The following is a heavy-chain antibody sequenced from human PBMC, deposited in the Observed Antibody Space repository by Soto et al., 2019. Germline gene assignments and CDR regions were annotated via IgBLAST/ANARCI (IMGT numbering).Heavy chain of an antibody. V-gene: IGHV4-59*01. CDR2: IYYSGST. CDR3: ARGGYSYGAGGSWFDP. J-gene: IGHJ5*02. Sequence: SETLSLTCTVSGGSISSYYWSWIRQPPGKGLEWIGYIYYSGSTNYNPSLKSRVTISVDTSKNQFSLKLSSVTAAETAVYYCARGGYSYGAGGSWFDPWGQGTLVTVSS. CDR1: GGSISSYY. D-gene: IGHD5-18*01.